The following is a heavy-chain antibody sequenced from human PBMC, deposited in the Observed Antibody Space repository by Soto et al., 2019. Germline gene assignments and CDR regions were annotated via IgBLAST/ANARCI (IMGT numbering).Heavy chain of an antibody. J-gene: IGHJ4*02. CDR2: IYYSGST. CDR1: GGSISSYY. CDR3: ARGLGSSSWPVPPPSFDY. D-gene: IGHD6-13*01. V-gene: IGHV4-59*01. Sequence: KPSETLSLTCTVSGGSISSYYWSWIRQPPGKGLEWIGYIYYSGSTNYNPSLKSRVTISVDTSKNQFSLKLSSVTAADTAVYYCARGLGSSSWPVPPPSFDYWGQGTLVTVSS.